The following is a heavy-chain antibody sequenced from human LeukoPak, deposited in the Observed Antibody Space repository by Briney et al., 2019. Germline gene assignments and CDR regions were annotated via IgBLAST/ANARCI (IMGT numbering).Heavy chain of an antibody. D-gene: IGHD4-23*01. CDR1: GGSISSYY. CDR3: ARVGPTVVTSFDY. V-gene: IGHV4-59*01. CDR2: IYYSGST. Sequence: SGTLSLTCTVSGGSISSYYWNWVRQAPEKGLEWIGYIYYSGSTDYNPSLKSRVTISIDPSRTLFSLELSSVTAADTAVYYCARVGPTVVTSFDYWGQGTLVTVSS. J-gene: IGHJ4*02.